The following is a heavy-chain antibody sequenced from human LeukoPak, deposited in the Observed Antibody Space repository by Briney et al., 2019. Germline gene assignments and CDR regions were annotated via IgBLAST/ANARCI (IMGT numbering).Heavy chain of an antibody. Sequence: GGSLRLSCAASGFTFSSYGMHWVRQAPGKGLEWVAVISYDGSNKYYADSVKGRFTISRDNSKNTLYLQMNSLRAEDTAVYYCARDDRVYYYYGMDVWGQGTTVTVSS. J-gene: IGHJ6*02. CDR2: ISYDGSNK. V-gene: IGHV3-30*03. CDR1: GFTFSSYG. D-gene: IGHD3-22*01. CDR3: ARDDRVYYYYGMDV.